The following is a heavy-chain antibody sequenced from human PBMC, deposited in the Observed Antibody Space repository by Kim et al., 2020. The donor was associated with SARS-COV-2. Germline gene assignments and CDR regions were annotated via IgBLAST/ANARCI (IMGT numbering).Heavy chain of an antibody. J-gene: IGHJ3*02. CDR3: AKDGTSPTGEYGGVDAFDI. D-gene: IGHD4-17*01. V-gene: IGHV3-30*02. Sequence: QITISRDKSKNAVYLQMNSLKAEDTAVYYCAKDGTSPTGEYGGVDAFDIWGQGTMVTVSS.